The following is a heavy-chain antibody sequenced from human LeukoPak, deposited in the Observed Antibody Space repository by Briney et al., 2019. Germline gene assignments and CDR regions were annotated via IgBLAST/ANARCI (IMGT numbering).Heavy chain of an antibody. CDR1: GFTFSSYA. J-gene: IGHJ4*02. CDR3: AKDPRGPGGYSIDY. CDR2: ISYDGSNK. Sequence: PGRSLRLSCAASGFTFSSYAMHWVRQAPGKGLEWVAVISYDGSNKYYADSVKGRFTISRDNSKNTLYLQMNSLRAEDTAVYYCAKDPRGPGGYSIDYWGQGTLVTVSS. V-gene: IGHV3-30*04. D-gene: IGHD3-22*01.